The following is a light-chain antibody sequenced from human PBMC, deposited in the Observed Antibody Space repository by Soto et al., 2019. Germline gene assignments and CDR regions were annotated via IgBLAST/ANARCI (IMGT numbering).Light chain of an antibody. Sequence: TQSPSTLSASVGERATLSCRASQSVSNSYLAWYQQKPGQAPRLLIYGASSRATGIPDRFSASGSATDFTLTITRLEPEDCAVYYCQQHGSSPRTFGQGTKVEI. CDR2: GAS. J-gene: IGKJ1*01. CDR3: QQHGSSPRT. V-gene: IGKV3-20*01. CDR1: QSVSNSY.